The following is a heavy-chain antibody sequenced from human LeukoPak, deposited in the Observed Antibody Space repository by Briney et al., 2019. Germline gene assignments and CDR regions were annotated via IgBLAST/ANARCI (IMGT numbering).Heavy chain of an antibody. CDR1: GFTFSTYA. CDR3: AKDMNTVTTTFDY. D-gene: IGHD4-17*01. CDR2: ISNDATKK. J-gene: IGHJ4*02. Sequence: PGGSLRLSCAASGFTFSTYAMHWVRQAPAKGLEWVAVISNDATKKYYADSVKGRSTISRDNSENTLYLQMNSLRAEDTAVYYCAKDMNTVTTTFDYWGQGTLVTVSS. V-gene: IGHV3-30*18.